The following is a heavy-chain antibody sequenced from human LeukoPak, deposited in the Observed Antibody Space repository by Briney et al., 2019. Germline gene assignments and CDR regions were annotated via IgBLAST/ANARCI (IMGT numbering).Heavy chain of an antibody. D-gene: IGHD5-12*01. CDR2: INHSGST. CDR1: GGSFSGYY. J-gene: IGHJ4*02. Sequence: SETLSLTCAVYGGSFSGYYWSWIRQPPGKGLEWIGEINHSGSTNYNPSLKSRVTISVDTSKNQFSLKLSSVTAADTAVYYCARESIVATIDYWGQGTLVTVSS. CDR3: ARESIVATIDY. V-gene: IGHV4-34*01.